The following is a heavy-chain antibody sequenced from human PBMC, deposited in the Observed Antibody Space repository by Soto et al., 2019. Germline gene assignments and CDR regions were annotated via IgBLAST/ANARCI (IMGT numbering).Heavy chain of an antibody. D-gene: IGHD2-21*02. Sequence: SETLSLTCTVSGGSISSYYWSWIRQPPGKGLEWIGYIYYSGSTNYNPSLESRVTISVDTSKNQFSLNLSSVTAADTAVYYCARDRATAANFYYFDYWGQGTLVTVSS. CDR2: IYYSGST. V-gene: IGHV4-59*01. CDR1: GGSISSYY. J-gene: IGHJ4*02. CDR3: ARDRATAANFYYFDY.